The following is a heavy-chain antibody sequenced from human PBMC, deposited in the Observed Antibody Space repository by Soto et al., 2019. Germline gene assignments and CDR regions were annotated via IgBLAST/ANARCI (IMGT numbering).Heavy chain of an antibody. Sequence: LSCAACGVTVSNAWVSWVRQTPGKGLEWVGRIKSKTDGGTTDYAAPVKGRFTISRDDSKNTLYLQMNSLKTEDTAVYYCTTLITMVRGVMGYWGQGTLVTVSS. V-gene: IGHV3-15*01. CDR3: TTLITMVRGVMGY. J-gene: IGHJ4*02. D-gene: IGHD3-10*01. CDR1: GVTVSNAW. CDR2: IKSKTDGGTT.